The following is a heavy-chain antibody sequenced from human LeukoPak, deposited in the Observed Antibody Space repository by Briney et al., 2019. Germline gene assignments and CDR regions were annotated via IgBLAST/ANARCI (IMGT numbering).Heavy chain of an antibody. D-gene: IGHD1-1*01. CDR3: ARVGGTNYYYYGMDV. V-gene: IGHV4-34*01. CDR2: INHSGST. Sequence: PSETLSLTCAVYGGSFSGYYWSWIRQPPGKGLEWIGEINHSGSTNYNPSLKSRVTISVDASKNQFSLKLSSVTAADTAVYYCARVGGTNYYYYGMDVWGQGTTVTVSS. J-gene: IGHJ6*02. CDR1: GGSFSGYY.